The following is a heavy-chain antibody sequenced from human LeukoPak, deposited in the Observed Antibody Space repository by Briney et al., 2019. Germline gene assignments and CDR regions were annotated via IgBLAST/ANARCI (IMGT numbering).Heavy chain of an antibody. Sequence: PGGSLRLSCAASGFTVSSNDMSWVRQAPGKGLEWVSVIYAGDTTSYADSVKGRFTISRDNSKNTLYLQMNSLRAEDTAVYYCARGPSGFDPWGQGTLVTVFS. J-gene: IGHJ5*02. CDR1: GFTVSSND. CDR2: IYAGDTT. CDR3: ARGPSGFDP. V-gene: IGHV3-53*01.